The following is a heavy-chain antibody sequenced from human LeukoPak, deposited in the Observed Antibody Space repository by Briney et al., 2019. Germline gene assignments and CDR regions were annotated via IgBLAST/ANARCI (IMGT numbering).Heavy chain of an antibody. CDR1: GFTFRSYW. J-gene: IGHJ4*02. D-gene: IGHD5-12*01. V-gene: IGHV3-7*01. CDR2: IKQDGSEI. CDR3: ARGPSGYHNT. Sequence: GGSLRLSCAASGFTFRSYWMSWVRQAPGKGLEWVANIKQDGSEIYYVDSVKGRFTISRDNAKNSLYLQMNSLRVEDTAVYHCARGPSGYHNTGGQGTLVTVSS.